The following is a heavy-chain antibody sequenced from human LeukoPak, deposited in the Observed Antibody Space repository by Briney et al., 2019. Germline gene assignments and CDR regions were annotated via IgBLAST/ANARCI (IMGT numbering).Heavy chain of an antibody. D-gene: IGHD3-10*01. CDR3: ARLWFGELFYFDY. V-gene: IGHV4-39*01. J-gene: IGHJ4*02. CDR2: IYYSGST. Sequence: SETLSLTCTVSGGSISSSSYYWGWIRQPPGKGLEWIGSIYYSGSTYYNPSLKSRVTISVDTSKNQFSLKLSSVTAADTAVYYCARLWFGELFYFDYWGQGTLVTVSS. CDR1: GGSISSSSYY.